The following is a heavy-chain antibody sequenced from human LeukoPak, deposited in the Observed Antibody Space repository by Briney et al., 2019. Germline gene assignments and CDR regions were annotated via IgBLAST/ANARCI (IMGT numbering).Heavy chain of an antibody. J-gene: IGHJ6*02. CDR3: ARDPCRLEYYDFWSGYLKAPSYYYYYGMDV. Sequence: GASVKVSCKASGYTFTSYGISWVRQAPGQGLEWMGWISAYNGNTNYAQKLQGRVTMTTDTSTSTAYMELRSLRSDDTAVYYCARDPCRLEYYDFWSGYLKAPSYYYYYGMDVWGQGTTVTVSS. CDR2: ISAYNGNT. CDR1: GYTFTSYG. D-gene: IGHD3-3*01. V-gene: IGHV1-18*01.